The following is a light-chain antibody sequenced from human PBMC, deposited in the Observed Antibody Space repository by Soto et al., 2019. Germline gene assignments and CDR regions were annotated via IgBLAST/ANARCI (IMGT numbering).Light chain of an antibody. Sequence: DIQMTQSPSSQSASVGDRVTITCRASQSINSYLNWYQQKPGKAPPLLIYAASSLQSGVPSRFSGSGSETDFTLTITSMQPDDFATYYCQQSFSTPRTFGQGTRVDIK. V-gene: IGKV1-39*01. CDR3: QQSFSTPRT. CDR2: AAS. J-gene: IGKJ1*01. CDR1: QSINSY.